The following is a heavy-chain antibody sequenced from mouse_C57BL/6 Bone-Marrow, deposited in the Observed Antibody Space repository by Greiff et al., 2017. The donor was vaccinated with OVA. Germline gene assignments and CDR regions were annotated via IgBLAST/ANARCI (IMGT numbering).Heavy chain of an antibody. Sequence: VQLKESGAELVRPGASVKLSCTASGFNIKDYYMHWVKQRPEQGLEWIGRIDPEDGDTEYAPKFQGKATMTADTSSNTAYLQLSSLTSEDTAVYYCTTRGIYYDYDEGFAYWGQGTLVTVSA. CDR3: TTRGIYYDYDEGFAY. CDR2: IDPEDGDT. J-gene: IGHJ3*01. D-gene: IGHD2-4*01. CDR1: GFNIKDYY. V-gene: IGHV14-1*01.